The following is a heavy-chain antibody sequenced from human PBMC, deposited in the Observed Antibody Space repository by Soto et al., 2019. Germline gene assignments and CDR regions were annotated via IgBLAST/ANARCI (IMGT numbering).Heavy chain of an antibody. Sequence: DSVKVSCKXSGYIVKSNGIRWVRQAPGQGLEWMGWISVSTGHINLALRAEVRVTTTTDTLTGTTDMEREIMRSDDRAVYCCATHKTVKRVYDYYGQGTLVTVSS. D-gene: IGHD2-8*01. V-gene: IGHV1-18*04. CDR3: ATHKTVKRVYDY. CDR1: GYIVKSNG. CDR2: ISVSTGHI. J-gene: IGHJ4*02.